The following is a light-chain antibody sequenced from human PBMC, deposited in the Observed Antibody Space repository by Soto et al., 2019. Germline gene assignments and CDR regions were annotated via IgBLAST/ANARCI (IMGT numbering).Light chain of an antibody. J-gene: IGLJ2*01. Sequence: QSALTQPPSASGSPGQSVAISCTGTSSDVGGYNYVSWYQQHPGKAPKLMIYEVNKRPSGVPDRFSGSKSGNTASLTVSGLQAEDEADYYCASWDDNLNGPVFGRGTKLTVL. CDR1: SSDVGGYNY. CDR2: EVN. CDR3: ASWDDNLNGPV. V-gene: IGLV2-8*01.